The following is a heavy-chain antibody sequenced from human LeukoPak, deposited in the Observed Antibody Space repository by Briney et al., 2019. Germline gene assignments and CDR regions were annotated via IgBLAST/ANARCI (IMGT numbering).Heavy chain of an antibody. CDR1: GGSISSYY. Sequence: SETLSLTCTVSGGSISSYYWSWIRQPPGKGLEWIGYIYYSGSTDYNPSLRSRVTISLDTSKNQFSLKLRSVTAADTAVYYCARGLTSGYYGSYYMDVWGRGTTLTVSS. J-gene: IGHJ6*03. D-gene: IGHD3-22*01. CDR2: IYYSGST. CDR3: ARGLTSGYYGSYYMDV. V-gene: IGHV4-59*01.